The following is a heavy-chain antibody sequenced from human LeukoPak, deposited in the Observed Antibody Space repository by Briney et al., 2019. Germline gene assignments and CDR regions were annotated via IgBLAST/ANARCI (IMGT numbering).Heavy chain of an antibody. Sequence: SETLSLTCTVSGASLSTRLYYWAWIRQPPGKGLEWIASTYYGGTPHYNPSLQSRVTMSVDTSQNQLSLNLNSVTATDTAVYYCARLYGDYVWGQGTLVTVSS. CDR2: TYYGGTP. CDR3: ARLYGDYV. D-gene: IGHD4-17*01. CDR1: GASLSTRLYY. V-gene: IGHV4-39*01. J-gene: IGHJ4*02.